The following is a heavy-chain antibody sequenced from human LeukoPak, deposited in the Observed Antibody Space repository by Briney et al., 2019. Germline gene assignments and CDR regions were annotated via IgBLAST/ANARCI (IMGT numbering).Heavy chain of an antibody. J-gene: IGHJ4*02. D-gene: IGHD3-22*01. Sequence: GGSLRLSCSASGFAFSSYAMNWVRQAPGKGLEYVSAISGDGGNTYHAVSVKGRFIISRDNSKNRLSLQMSSLRAEDTAAYYCVKGYYYDTSGYYDFWGQGTRVTVSS. CDR3: VKGYYYDTSGYYDF. V-gene: IGHV3-64D*09. CDR1: GFAFSSYA. CDR2: ISGDGGNT.